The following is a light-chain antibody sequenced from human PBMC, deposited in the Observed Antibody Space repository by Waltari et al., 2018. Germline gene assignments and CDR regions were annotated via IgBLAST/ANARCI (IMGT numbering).Light chain of an antibody. CDR1: QSVSGY. CDR3: QQRSNWPLT. CDR2: DAY. V-gene: IGKV3-11*01. J-gene: IGKJ4*01. Sequence: EIVLTQSPATLSLSPGARATLSCRASQSVSGYLAWYQQKPGQAPRLLIYDAYKRAPGIPARFSGSESGTDFTLTINSLEPEDLAVYYCQQRSNWPLTFGGGTRVEIK.